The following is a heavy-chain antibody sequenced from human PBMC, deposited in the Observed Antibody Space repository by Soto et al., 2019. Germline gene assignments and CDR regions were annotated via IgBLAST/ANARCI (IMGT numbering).Heavy chain of an antibody. J-gene: IGHJ6*02. CDR2: IDPSDSYT. V-gene: IGHV5-10-1*01. CDR3: ARQIGYCSSTSCQTPEYYYYYYGMDV. Sequence: PGESLKISCKGSGYSFTSYWISWVRQMPGKGLEWMGRIDPSDSYTNYSPSFQGHVTISADKSISTAYLQWSSLKASDTAMYYCARQIGYCSSTSCQTPEYYYYYYGMDVWGQGTTVTVSS. CDR1: GYSFTSYW. D-gene: IGHD2-2*01.